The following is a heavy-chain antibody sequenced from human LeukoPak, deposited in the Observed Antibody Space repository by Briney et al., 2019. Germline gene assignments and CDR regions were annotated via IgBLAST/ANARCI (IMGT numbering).Heavy chain of an antibody. CDR3: ARASYSYDINGWVPFDY. CDR1: GGSISSYY. D-gene: IGHD3-22*01. V-gene: IGHV4-4*07. CDR2: IYTSGST. Sequence: SETLSLTCTVFGGSISSYYWSWIRQPAGKGLEWIGRIYTSGSTNYNPSLKSRVIISGGTSKNQFSLRLSSVTAADTAVYYCARASYSYDINGWVPFDYWGQGTLVTVSS. J-gene: IGHJ4*02.